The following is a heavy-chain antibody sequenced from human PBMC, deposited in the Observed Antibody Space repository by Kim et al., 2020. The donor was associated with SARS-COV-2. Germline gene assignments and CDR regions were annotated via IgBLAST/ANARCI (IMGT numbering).Heavy chain of an antibody. CDR2: IYHSGST. CDR3: ARDLDELRYFDRNWFDP. Sequence: SETLSLTCTVSGYSISSGYYWGWIRQPPGKGLEWIGSIYHSGSTYYNPSLKSRVTISVDTSKNQFSLKLSSVTAADTAVYYCARDLDELRYFDRNWFDPWGRRTLVTVSS. J-gene: IGHJ5*02. V-gene: IGHV4-38-2*02. CDR1: GYSISSGYY. D-gene: IGHD3-9*01.